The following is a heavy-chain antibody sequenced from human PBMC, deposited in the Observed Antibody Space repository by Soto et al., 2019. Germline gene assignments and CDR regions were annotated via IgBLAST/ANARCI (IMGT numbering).Heavy chain of an antibody. D-gene: IGHD3-3*01. J-gene: IGHJ6*02. V-gene: IGHV3-30-3*01. CDR2: ISYDGSNK. CDR1: GFTFSSYA. CDR3: ARDGLRGTIFGVVIKDYYYYGTDV. Sequence: GGSLRLSCAASGFTFSSYAMHWVRQAPGKGLEWVAVISYDGSNKYYADSVKGRFTISRDNSKNTLYLQMNSLRAEDTAVYYCARDGLRGTIFGVVIKDYYYYGTDVWGQGTTVTVSS.